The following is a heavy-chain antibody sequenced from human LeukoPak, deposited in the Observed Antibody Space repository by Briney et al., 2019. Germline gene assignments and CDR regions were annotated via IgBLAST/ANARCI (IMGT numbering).Heavy chain of an antibody. D-gene: IGHD3-3*01. CDR3: ATTSTIFGVYYGMDV. J-gene: IGHJ6*02. CDR2: INSDGSST. CDR1: GFTFSSYW. V-gene: IGHV3-74*01. Sequence: GGSLRLSCAASGFTFSSYWMHWVRQAPGKGLVWVSRINSDGSSTSYADSVRGRFTISRDNAKNTLYLQMNSLRAEDTAVYYCATTSTIFGVYYGMDVWGQGTTVTVSS.